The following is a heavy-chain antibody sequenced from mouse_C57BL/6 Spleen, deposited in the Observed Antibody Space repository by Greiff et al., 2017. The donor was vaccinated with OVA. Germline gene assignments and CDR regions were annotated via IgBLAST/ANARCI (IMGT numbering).Heavy chain of an antibody. CDR1: GYTFTSDW. D-gene: IGHD2-3*01. CDR2: IDPNSGGT. V-gene: IGHV1-72*01. Sequence: QVQLQQPGAELVKPGASVKLSCKASGYTFTSDWMHWVKQRPGRGIEWIGRIDPNSGGTKYNEKFKSKATLTVDKPSSTAYMQLSSLTSEDSAVYYGARRDGLRGFDYWGQGTTLTVSS. J-gene: IGHJ2*01. CDR3: ARRDGLRGFDY.